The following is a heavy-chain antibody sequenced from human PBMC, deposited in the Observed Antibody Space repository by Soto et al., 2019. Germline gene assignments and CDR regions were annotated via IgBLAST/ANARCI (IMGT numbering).Heavy chain of an antibody. D-gene: IGHD2-15*01. CDR2: ISGSADST. Sequence: EVQLLESGGGFIHPGGSLRLSCAASGFSFSSFAMNWVRQAPGKGLEWVSIISGSADSTFYADSVKGRFTISRDNSKSTLFLQINSLGAEDTAVYYCAKTRGVMVDAISVYGMDVWGQGATVTVCS. CDR3: AKTRGVMVDAISVYGMDV. CDR1: GFSFSSFA. J-gene: IGHJ6*02. V-gene: IGHV3-23*01.